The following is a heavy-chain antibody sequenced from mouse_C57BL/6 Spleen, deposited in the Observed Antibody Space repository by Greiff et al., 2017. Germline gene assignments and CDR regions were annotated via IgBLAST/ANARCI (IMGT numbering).Heavy chain of an antibody. V-gene: IGHV1-64*01. CDR1: GYTFTSYW. Sequence: QVQLKQPGAELVKPGASVKLSCKASGYTFTSYWMHWVKQRPGQGLEWIGMIHPNSGSTNYNEKFKSKATLTVDKSSSTAYMQLSSLTSVDSAVLDCASLGNYGTYYAMCYWGPGTSVTVSS. J-gene: IGHJ4*01. CDR2: IHPNSGST. D-gene: IGHD1-2*01. CDR3: ASLGNYGTYYAMCY.